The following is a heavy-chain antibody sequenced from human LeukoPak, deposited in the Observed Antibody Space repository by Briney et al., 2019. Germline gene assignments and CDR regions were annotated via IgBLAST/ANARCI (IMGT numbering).Heavy chain of an antibody. CDR3: AKIARYSSGWQNPFDY. V-gene: IGHV3-23*01. Sequence: GGSLRLSCAASGFTFSSFAMNWVRQAPGKGLEWVSTISTGGSSTYYADSVKGRFTISRDNSKNTLFLQMNSRRAEGTAVYYCAKIARYSSGWQNPFDYWGQGPLVTVSS. CDR1: GFTFSSFA. D-gene: IGHD6-19*01. J-gene: IGHJ4*02. CDR2: ISTGGSST.